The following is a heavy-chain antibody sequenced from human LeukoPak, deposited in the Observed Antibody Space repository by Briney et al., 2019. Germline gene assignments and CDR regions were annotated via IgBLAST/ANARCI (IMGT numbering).Heavy chain of an antibody. D-gene: IGHD5-12*01. CDR1: GFTFSSYG. J-gene: IGHJ6*02. CDR2: IWCDGSNK. V-gene: IGHV3-33*01. Sequence: PGRSLRLSCAASGFTFSSYGMHWVRQAPGKGLEWVAVIWCDGSNKYYADSVKGRFTISRDNSKNTLYLQMNSLRAEDTAVYYCARDLCGDGYNCYGMDVWGQGTTVTVSS. CDR3: ARDLCGDGYNCYGMDV.